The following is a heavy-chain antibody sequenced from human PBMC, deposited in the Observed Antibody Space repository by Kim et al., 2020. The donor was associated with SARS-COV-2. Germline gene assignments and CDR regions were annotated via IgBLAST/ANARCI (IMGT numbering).Heavy chain of an antibody. Sequence: GRFTITTDNSKNTLYLQMNSLRAEDTAVYYCAKQEYSSSWIAPGWFDPWGQGTLVTVSS. D-gene: IGHD6-13*01. J-gene: IGHJ5*02. CDR3: AKQEYSSSWIAPGWFDP. V-gene: IGHV3-33*06.